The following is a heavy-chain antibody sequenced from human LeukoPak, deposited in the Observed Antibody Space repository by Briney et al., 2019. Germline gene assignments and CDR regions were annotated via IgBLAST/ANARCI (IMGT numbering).Heavy chain of an antibody. CDR1: GGSISSSSYY. V-gene: IGHV4-39*01. J-gene: IGHJ5*02. Sequence: PSETLSLTCTVSGGSISSSSYYWGWIRQPPGKGLEWIGSIYYSGSTYYNPSLKSRVTISVDTSKNQFSLKLSSVTAADTAVYYCARQGRVPAAMRYWFDPWGQGTLVTVSS. D-gene: IGHD2-2*01. CDR2: IYYSGST. CDR3: ARQGRVPAAMRYWFDP.